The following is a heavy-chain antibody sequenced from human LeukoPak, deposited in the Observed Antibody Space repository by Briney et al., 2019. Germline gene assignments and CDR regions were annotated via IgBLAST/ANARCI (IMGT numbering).Heavy chain of an antibody. V-gene: IGHV3-23*01. CDR1: GFTFSSCD. CDR2: ISGSGGST. CDR3: AKAGYDFWSGYWSRFDY. D-gene: IGHD3-3*01. Sequence: AGGSLRLSCAASGFTFSSCDMSWVRQAPGKGLEWVAAISGSGGSTYYADSVKGRFTISRDNSKNTLYLQMNSLRAEDTAVYYCAKAGYDFWSGYWSRFDYWGQGTLVTVSS. J-gene: IGHJ4*02.